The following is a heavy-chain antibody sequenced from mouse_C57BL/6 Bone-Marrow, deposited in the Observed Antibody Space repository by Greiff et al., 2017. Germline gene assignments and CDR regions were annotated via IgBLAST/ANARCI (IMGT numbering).Heavy chain of an antibody. V-gene: IGHV1-59*01. CDR1: GYTFTSYW. Sequence: QVQLQQPGAELVRPGTSVKLSCKASGYTFTSYWMHWVKQRPGQGLEWIGVIDPSDSYTNYNQKFKGKATLTVDTSSSTAYMQLSSLTSEDSAVYYCARREDDYDGFDYWGQGTTLKVSS. J-gene: IGHJ2*01. CDR2: IDPSDSYT. D-gene: IGHD2-4*01. CDR3: ARREDDYDGFDY.